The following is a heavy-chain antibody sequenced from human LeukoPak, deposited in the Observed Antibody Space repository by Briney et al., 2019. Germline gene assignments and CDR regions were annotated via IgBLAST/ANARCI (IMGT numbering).Heavy chain of an antibody. CDR1: GGSISSYY. J-gene: IGHJ5*02. D-gene: IGHD3-9*01. CDR2: INHSGST. Sequence: SETLSLTCTVSGGSISSYYWSWIRQPPGKGLEWIGEINHSGSTNYNPSLKSRVTISVDTSKNQFSLKLSSVTAADTAVYYCARRQLNILTGFDPWGQGTLVTVSS. V-gene: IGHV4-34*01. CDR3: ARRQLNILTGFDP.